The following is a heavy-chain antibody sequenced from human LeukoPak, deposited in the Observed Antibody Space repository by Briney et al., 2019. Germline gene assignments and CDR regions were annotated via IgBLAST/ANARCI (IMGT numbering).Heavy chain of an antibody. D-gene: IGHD6-13*01. V-gene: IGHV1-3*01. CDR2: INAGTGNT. CDR1: GYTFTSYA. Sequence: ASVKVSCKASGYTFTSYAMHWVRQAPGQRLEWMGWINAGTGNTKYSQKFQGRVTITRDTSASTAYMELSSLRSEDTAVYYCARVGKSSSWYSHYGMDVWGQGTTVTVSS. CDR3: ARVGKSSSWYSHYGMDV. J-gene: IGHJ6*02.